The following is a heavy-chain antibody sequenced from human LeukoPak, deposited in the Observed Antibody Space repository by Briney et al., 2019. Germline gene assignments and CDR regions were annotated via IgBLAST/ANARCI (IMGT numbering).Heavy chain of an antibody. Sequence: SETLSLTCTVSGGSISSSSYYWGWIRQPPGKGLEWIGSIYYSGSTYYNPSLKSRVTISVDTSKNQFSLKLSSVTAADTAVYYCARLDSGSYSPQYYFDYWGQGTLVTVSS. CDR3: ARLDSGSYSPQYYFDY. V-gene: IGHV4-39*01. J-gene: IGHJ4*02. CDR2: IYYSGST. D-gene: IGHD1-26*01. CDR1: GGSISSSSYY.